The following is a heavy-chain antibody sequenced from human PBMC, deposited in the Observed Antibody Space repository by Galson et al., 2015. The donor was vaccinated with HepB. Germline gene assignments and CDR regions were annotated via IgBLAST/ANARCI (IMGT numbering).Heavy chain of an antibody. J-gene: IGHJ5*02. D-gene: IGHD2-2*02. Sequence: SVKVSCKASGYTFTSYGIIWVRQAPGQGLEWMGWISAYNGNTNYAQKLQGRVTMTTDTSTSTAYMELRSLRSDDTAVYYCARVGDIVVVPAAIRFDPWGQGTLVTVSS. CDR1: GYTFTSYG. CDR3: ARVGDIVVVPAAIRFDP. CDR2: ISAYNGNT. V-gene: IGHV1-18*01.